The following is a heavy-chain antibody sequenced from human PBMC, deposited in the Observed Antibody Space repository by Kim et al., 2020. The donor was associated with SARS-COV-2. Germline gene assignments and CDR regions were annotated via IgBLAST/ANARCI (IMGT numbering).Heavy chain of an antibody. V-gene: IGHV3-30*04. CDR2: ISYDGSNK. D-gene: IGHD3-10*01. CDR3: ARGGSYYYGSGSYFIDY. CDR1: GFTFSSYA. J-gene: IGHJ4*01. Sequence: GGSLRLSCAASGFTFSSYAMHWVRQAPGKGLEWVAVISYDGSNKYYADSVKGRFTISRDNSKNTLYLQMNSLRAEDTAVYYCARGGSYYYGSGSYFIDY.